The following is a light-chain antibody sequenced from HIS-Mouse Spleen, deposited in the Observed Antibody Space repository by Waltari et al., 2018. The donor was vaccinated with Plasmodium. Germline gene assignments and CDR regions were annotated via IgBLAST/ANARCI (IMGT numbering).Light chain of an antibody. Sequence: SYELTQPPSVSVSPGQTARITCSGDALPKKYAYWYQQKSGQAPVLVIHEDSKRPSGIPEGFSGSSSGTMATWTISGAQVEDEADYYCYSTDSSGNHRVFGGGTKLTVL. J-gene: IGLJ3*02. CDR1: ALPKKY. CDR2: EDS. CDR3: YSTDSSGNHRV. V-gene: IGLV3-10*01.